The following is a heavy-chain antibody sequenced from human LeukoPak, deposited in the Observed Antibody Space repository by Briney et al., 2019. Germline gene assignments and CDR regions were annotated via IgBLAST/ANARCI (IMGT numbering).Heavy chain of an antibody. J-gene: IGHJ3*02. D-gene: IGHD6-19*01. V-gene: IGHV3-30*04. CDR2: ISYDRSKK. CDR3: ARVMVQQWLTDAFDI. CDR1: GFTFSSYT. Sequence: PGGSLRLSCAASGFTFSSYTMHWVRQAPGKGLEWVALISYDRSKKYYTDSVKGRFTISRDNSKNTLYVQMNSLRAEDTAVYYCARVMVQQWLTDAFDIWGQGTMVTVSS.